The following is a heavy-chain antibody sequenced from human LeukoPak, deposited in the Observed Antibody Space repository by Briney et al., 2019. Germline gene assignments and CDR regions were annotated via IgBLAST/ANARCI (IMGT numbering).Heavy chain of an antibody. J-gene: IGHJ6*03. CDR2: IYYTGST. CDR3: ARLGIAAAGRRYYYYYMDV. Sequence: PSETLSLTCTVSGGSISTYYWSWIRQPPGKGLEWIGYIYYTGSTSYNPSLKSRVTMSVDTSKNQFSLKLSSVTAADTAVYYCARLGIAAAGRRYYYYYMDVWGKGTTVTISS. D-gene: IGHD6-13*01. CDR1: GGSISTYY. V-gene: IGHV4-59*12.